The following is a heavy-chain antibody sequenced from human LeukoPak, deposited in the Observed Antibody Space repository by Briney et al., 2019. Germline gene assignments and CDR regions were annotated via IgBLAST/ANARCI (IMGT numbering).Heavy chain of an antibody. D-gene: IGHD3-10*01. CDR2: IYTSGST. CDR1: GGSISSFY. J-gene: IGHJ4*02. CDR3: ARGSGSYPPLDY. Sequence: SETLSLTCTVSGGSISSFYWSWIRQAAGKGLEWIGRIYTSGSTNYNPSLKSRITMSVDTSKNQFPLKLRSVAAADTAVYYCARGSGSYPPLDYWGQGTLVTVSS. V-gene: IGHV4-4*07.